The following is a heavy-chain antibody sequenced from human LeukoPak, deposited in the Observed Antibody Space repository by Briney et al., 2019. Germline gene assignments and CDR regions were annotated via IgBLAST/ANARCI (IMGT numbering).Heavy chain of an antibody. V-gene: IGHV3-30*04. D-gene: IGHD3-3*01. Sequence: GGSLRLSCAASGFTFSSYAMHWVRQAPGKGLEWVAVISYDGSNKYYADSVKGRFTISRDNSKNTLYLQMNSLRAEDTAVYCCARDPYDFWSGSDYWGQGTLVTVSS. CDR1: GFTFSSYA. CDR2: ISYDGSNK. J-gene: IGHJ4*02. CDR3: ARDPYDFWSGSDY.